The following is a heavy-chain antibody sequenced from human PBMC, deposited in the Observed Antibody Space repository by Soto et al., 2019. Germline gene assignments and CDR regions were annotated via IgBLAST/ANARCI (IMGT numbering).Heavy chain of an antibody. CDR2: ISAAGDP. Sequence: EVQLVESGGGLVQPGGSLRLSCEASGFTFRNYDMHWARQGTGKGLEWVSGISAAGDPDYADSVEGRINISRENAQNSLCLQMNSLRVGDTAVYYYARTDRDFYGLDVWGQETTVIVSS. J-gene: IGHJ6*02. CDR1: GFTFRNYD. V-gene: IGHV3-13*05. CDR3: ARTDRDFYGLDV.